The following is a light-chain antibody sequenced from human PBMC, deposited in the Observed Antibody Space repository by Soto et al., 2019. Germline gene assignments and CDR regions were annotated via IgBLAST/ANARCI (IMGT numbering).Light chain of an antibody. CDR1: QSVSSN. V-gene: IGKV3-15*01. Sequence: EIVMTQSPATLSVSPGERATLSCRASQSVSSNLAWYQQKPGQAPRLLIYVASTRDTGIPARFSGSGSGTEFTLNISSLQSEDFAVYYCQQYNNWPQLTFGGGTKVEIK. CDR3: QQYNNWPQLT. CDR2: VAS. J-gene: IGKJ4*01.